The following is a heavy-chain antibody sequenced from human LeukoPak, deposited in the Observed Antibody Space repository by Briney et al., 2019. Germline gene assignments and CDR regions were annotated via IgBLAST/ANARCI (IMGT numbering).Heavy chain of an antibody. Sequence: GESLKISCKGSGYSLTSYWIGWVRQMPGKGLEWMGIIYPGDSDTRYSPSFQGQVTISADKSISTAYLQWSSLKASDTAMYYCARQGGQWLAESAFDIWGQGTMVTVSS. D-gene: IGHD6-19*01. CDR2: IYPGDSDT. CDR3: ARQGGQWLAESAFDI. V-gene: IGHV5-51*01. CDR1: GYSLTSYW. J-gene: IGHJ3*02.